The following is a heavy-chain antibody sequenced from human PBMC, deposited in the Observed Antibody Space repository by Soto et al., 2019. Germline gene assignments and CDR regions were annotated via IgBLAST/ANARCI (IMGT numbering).Heavy chain of an antibody. V-gene: IGHV4-59*01. CDR1: GGSISSYY. D-gene: IGHD2-15*01. Sequence: SETLSLTCTVSGGSISSYYWSWIRQPPGKGLEWIGYIYYSGSTNYNPSLKSRVTISVDTSKNQFSLKLSSVTAADTAVYYCARLRGGSCYDYWGQGTLVTVSS. CDR3: ARLRGGSCYDY. J-gene: IGHJ4*02. CDR2: IYYSGST.